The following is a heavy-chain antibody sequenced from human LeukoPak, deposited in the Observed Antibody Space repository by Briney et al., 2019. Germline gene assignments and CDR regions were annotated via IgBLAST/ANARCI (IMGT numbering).Heavy chain of an antibody. Sequence: ASVKVSCEASGGTFSSYAISWVRQAPGQGLEWMGGIIPIFGTANYAQKFQGRVTITTDESTSTAYMELSSLRSEDAAVYYCARDHGITGTTAIDYWGQGTLVTVSS. V-gene: IGHV1-69*05. D-gene: IGHD1-7*01. J-gene: IGHJ4*02. CDR3: ARDHGITGTTAIDY. CDR1: GGTFSSYA. CDR2: IIPIFGTA.